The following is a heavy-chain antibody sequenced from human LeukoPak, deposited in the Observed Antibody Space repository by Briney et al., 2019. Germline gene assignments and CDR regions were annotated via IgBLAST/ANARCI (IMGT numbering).Heavy chain of an antibody. CDR2: INSDGSST. V-gene: IGHV3-74*01. CDR1: GFTFSSYW. Sequence: GSLRLSCAASGFTFSSYWMHWVRQAPGKGLVWVSRINSDGSSTSYADSVKGRFTISRDNAKNTLYLQMNSLRAEDTAVYYCARDAQLPGYNRGNWFDPWGQGTLVTVSS. J-gene: IGHJ5*02. D-gene: IGHD1-1*01. CDR3: ARDAQLPGYNRGNWFDP.